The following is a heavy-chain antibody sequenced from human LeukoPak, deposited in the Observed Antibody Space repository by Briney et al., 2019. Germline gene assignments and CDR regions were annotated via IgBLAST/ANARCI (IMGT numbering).Heavy chain of an antibody. D-gene: IGHD3-3*01. CDR1: RFTFSAYA. J-gene: IGHJ4*02. CDR2: ISGSGDST. V-gene: IGHV3-23*01. CDR3: AKWAGAATLSGTYYGPLDH. Sequence: PGGSLRLSCAASRFTFSAYALTWVSQAPGKGLEWVSSISGSGDSTYYADSVKGRFTISRDNSKNTLYLQMNSLRAEDTARYHCAKWAGAATLSGTYYGPLDHWGQGTLVTGSS.